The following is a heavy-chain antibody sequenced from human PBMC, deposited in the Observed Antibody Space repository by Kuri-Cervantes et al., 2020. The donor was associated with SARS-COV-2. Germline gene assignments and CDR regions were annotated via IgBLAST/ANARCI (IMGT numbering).Heavy chain of an antibody. CDR2: ISAYNGNT. J-gene: IGHJ4*02. CDR3: ATGTPTYYYDSSSFDY. V-gene: IGHV1-18*01. Sequence: ASVKVSCKASGYTFTSYGISWVRQAPGQGLEWMGWISAYNGNTNYAQKLQGRVTMTTDTSTSTAYMELSSLRSEDTAVYYCATGTPTYYYDSSSFDYWGQGTLVTVSS. D-gene: IGHD3-22*01. CDR1: GYTFTSYG.